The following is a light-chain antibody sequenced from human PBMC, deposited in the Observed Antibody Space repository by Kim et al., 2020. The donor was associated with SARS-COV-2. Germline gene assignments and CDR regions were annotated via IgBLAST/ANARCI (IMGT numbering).Light chain of an antibody. CDR3: QQYKSYAYT. CDR1: QSISSW. Sequence: SASVGDRVTITCRASQSISSWVAWYQQKPGKAPKLLIYKAYSLESGVPSRFSGSGSGTEFTLTISSLQPDDFATYYCQQYKSYAYTFGQGTKLE. V-gene: IGKV1-5*03. CDR2: KAY. J-gene: IGKJ2*01.